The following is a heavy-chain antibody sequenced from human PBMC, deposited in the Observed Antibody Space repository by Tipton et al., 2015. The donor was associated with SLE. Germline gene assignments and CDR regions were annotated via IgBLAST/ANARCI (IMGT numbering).Heavy chain of an antibody. CDR2: ISPYSGIT. CDR3: ARDRIEESVDLQDP. V-gene: IGHV1-18*01. J-gene: IGHJ5*02. CDR1: GYDFTSHG. Sequence: QVQLVQSGAEVKKPGASVKVSCKASGYDFTSHGITWVRQAPGQGLEWMGWISPYSGITEYAQKVQGRVTLTRDTSTRTVYMELRSLRSDDTAVYYCARDRIEESVDLQDPWGQGTLVTVSS. D-gene: IGHD1-26*01.